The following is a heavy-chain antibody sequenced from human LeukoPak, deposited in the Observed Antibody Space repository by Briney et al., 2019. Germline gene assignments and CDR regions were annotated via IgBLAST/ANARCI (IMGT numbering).Heavy chain of an antibody. CDR2: ISGSGGST. D-gene: IGHD2-15*01. V-gene: IGHV3-23*01. CDR1: GFTFSSYS. CDR3: AKKPRVGCYYYMDV. J-gene: IGHJ6*03. Sequence: GGSLRLSCAASGFTFSSYSMNWVRQAPGKGLEWVSAISGSGGSTYYADSVKGQFTISRDNSKNTLYLQMNSLRAEDTAVYYCAKKPRVGCYYYMDVWGKGTTVTVSS.